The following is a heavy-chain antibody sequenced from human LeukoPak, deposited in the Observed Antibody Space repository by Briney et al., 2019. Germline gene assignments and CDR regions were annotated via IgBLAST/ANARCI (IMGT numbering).Heavy chain of an antibody. J-gene: IGHJ4*02. CDR2: ISGSDGST. Sequence: GGSLRLSCAASGFTFSSYAMSWVRQAPGKGLEWVSAISGSDGSTYYADSVKGRFTISRDNSKNTLYLQMNSLRAEDTAVYYCAKDQLPYSGYGKLYFDYWGQGTLVTVSS. D-gene: IGHD5-12*01. CDR1: GFTFSSYA. CDR3: AKDQLPYSGYGKLYFDY. V-gene: IGHV3-23*01.